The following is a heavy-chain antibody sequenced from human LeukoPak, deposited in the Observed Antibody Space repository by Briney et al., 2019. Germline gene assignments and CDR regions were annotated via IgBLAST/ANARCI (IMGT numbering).Heavy chain of an antibody. D-gene: IGHD3-3*01. V-gene: IGHV3-15*01. CDR2: IKERIGGGTT. CDR3: TTDFSHFDLSSGYYSY. CDR1: GFSFTSAW. Sequence: GGSLTLSCLVSGFSFTSAWMVWVRQAPGKGLEGVGRIKERIGGGTTDLAAPVKGRFTNARDDSRSTVYLKMDSLKSEDTAMYYCTTDFSHFDLSSGYYSYWGGGSLVSVSS. J-gene: IGHJ4*02.